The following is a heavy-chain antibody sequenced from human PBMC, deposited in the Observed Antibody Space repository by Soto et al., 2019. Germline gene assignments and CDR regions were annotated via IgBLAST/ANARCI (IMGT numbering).Heavy chain of an antibody. J-gene: IGHJ4*02. D-gene: IGHD1-26*01. Sequence: QLQLVQSGAEVREPGSSVKVSCKASGGTFSSYTVIWVRQAPGQGLEWMGGITPTLNIAKYAEKFQGRVTITADESTSTVNMHLSSRRSEDTAVDFCARGYYSGSNPSSFDYWGQGTLVAVSS. CDR3: ARGYYSGSNPSSFDY. CDR1: GGTFSSYT. CDR2: ITPTLNIA. V-gene: IGHV1-69*01.